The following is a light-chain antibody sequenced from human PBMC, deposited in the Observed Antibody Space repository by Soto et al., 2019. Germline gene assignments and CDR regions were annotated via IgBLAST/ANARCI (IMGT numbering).Light chain of an antibody. J-gene: IGKJ2*01. V-gene: IGKV1-39*01. CDR1: QSISSH. Sequence: DIQITQSPSSLSASVGDRVTITCRASQSISSHLNWYQHKPGRPPSLLIFASYILEGGVPSRFSGSGSDTSFTLTIDSLQPEDVSTYYCQHSYITPRYTFGQGTKVEI. CDR2: ASY. CDR3: QHSYITPRYT.